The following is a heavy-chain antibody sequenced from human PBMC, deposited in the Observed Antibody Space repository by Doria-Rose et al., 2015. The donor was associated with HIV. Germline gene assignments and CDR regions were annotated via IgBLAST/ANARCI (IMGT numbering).Heavy chain of an antibody. CDR1: GFTFSSHR. J-gene: IGHJ4*02. V-gene: IGHV3-21*01. Sequence: AQLQKSGGGLARPGGSLRLSCATSGFTFSSHRINWVRQAPGKGLEWVSSISSTSAYINYADSVRGRFTISRDNARNSLYLQMDSLRAEDTAIYYCATGVTLDYWGQGTLVTVSS. CDR3: ATGVTLDY. CDR2: ISSTSAYI. D-gene: IGHD3-10*01.